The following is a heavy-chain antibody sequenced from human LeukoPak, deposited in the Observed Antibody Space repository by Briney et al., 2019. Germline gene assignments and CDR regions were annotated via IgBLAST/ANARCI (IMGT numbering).Heavy chain of an antibody. D-gene: IGHD3-10*01. Sequence: GGSLRLSCAASGFTVSSNYMSWVRQAPGKGLEWVSVIYSGGTTSYADSVKGRFTISRDNSKNMLYLQMNSLRAEDTAVYYCAINYYGSGSYYHHWGQGTLVTVSS. CDR3: AINYYGSGSYYHH. J-gene: IGHJ5*02. V-gene: IGHV3-53*01. CDR1: GFTVSSNY. CDR2: IYSGGTT.